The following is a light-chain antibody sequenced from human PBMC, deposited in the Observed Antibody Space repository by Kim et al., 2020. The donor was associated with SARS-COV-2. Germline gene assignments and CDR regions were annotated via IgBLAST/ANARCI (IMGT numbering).Light chain of an antibody. V-gene: IGLV1-47*01. Sequence: ELTQPPSASGTPGQRVTISCSGSSSNIGSNYVYWYQQLPGTALKLLIYRNNQRPSGVPDRFSGSKSGTSASLAISGLRSEDEADYYCAAWDDSLSGYVFGTGTKVTVL. J-gene: IGLJ1*01. CDR3: AAWDDSLSGYV. CDR1: SSNIGSNY. CDR2: RNN.